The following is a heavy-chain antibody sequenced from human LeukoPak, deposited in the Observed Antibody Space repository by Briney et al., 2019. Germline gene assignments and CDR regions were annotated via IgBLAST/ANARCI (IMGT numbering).Heavy chain of an antibody. Sequence: GGSLRLSCAASGFTFDIYAMTWVRQAPGKGLEWVSAISGSGGSTYYADSVKGRFAISRDNSKNTLYLQMNSLRAEDTAVYYCARAKEVYDPVDYWGQGTLVTVSS. CDR1: GFTFDIYA. D-gene: IGHD3-16*01. CDR3: ARAKEVYDPVDY. CDR2: ISGSGGST. J-gene: IGHJ4*02. V-gene: IGHV3-23*01.